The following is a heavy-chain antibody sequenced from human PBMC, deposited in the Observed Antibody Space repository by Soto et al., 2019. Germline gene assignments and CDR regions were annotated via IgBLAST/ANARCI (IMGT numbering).Heavy chain of an antibody. J-gene: IGHJ4*02. CDR2: IYYSGST. CDR1: GGSISSYY. D-gene: IGHD1-26*01. V-gene: IGHV4-59*01. CDR3: ARELIVGAAFDY. Sequence: SETLSLTCSVSGGSISSYYWSWIRQPPGKGLEWIGYIYYSGSTNYNPSLKSRVTISVDTSKNQFSLKLSSVTAADTAVYYCARELIVGAAFDYWGQGTLVTVSS.